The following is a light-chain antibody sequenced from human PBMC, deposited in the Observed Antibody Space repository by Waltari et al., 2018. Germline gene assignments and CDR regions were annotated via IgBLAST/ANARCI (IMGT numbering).Light chain of an antibody. J-gene: IGLJ2*01. CDR1: SSNIGSNN. Sequence: SVLTQPHPASGTPGQRVTYSCSGRSSNIGSNNVNWYPQLPGPAPTLLIYSNYQRPSGVPDRFAGSKPGTSASLAISGLQSEDEADYYCAAWDDSLNGVVFGGGTKLTVL. CDR2: SNY. V-gene: IGLV1-44*01. CDR3: AAWDDSLNGVV.